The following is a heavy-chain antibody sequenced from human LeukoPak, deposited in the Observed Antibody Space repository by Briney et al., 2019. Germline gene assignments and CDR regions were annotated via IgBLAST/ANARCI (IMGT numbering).Heavy chain of an antibody. Sequence: GEPLKISCKGSGYSFTSNWIGWVRQMPGKGLEWMGIIYPGDSDTRYSPSFQGQVTISADKSISTAYLQWSSLKASDTAMYYCARATYYYDSSGYYHFDYWGQGTLVTVSS. V-gene: IGHV5-51*01. D-gene: IGHD3-22*01. CDR3: ARATYYYDSSGYYHFDY. CDR2: IYPGDSDT. J-gene: IGHJ4*02. CDR1: GYSFTSNW.